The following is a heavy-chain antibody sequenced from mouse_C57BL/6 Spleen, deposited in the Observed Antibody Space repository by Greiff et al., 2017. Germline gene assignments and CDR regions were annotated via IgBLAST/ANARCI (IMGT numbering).Heavy chain of an antibody. V-gene: IGHV1-53*01. CDR2: INPSNGGN. CDR1: GYTFTSYW. D-gene: IGHD1-1*01. Sequence: QVQLKQPGTELVKPGASVKLSCKASGYTFTSYWMHWVKQRPGQGLEWIGNINPSNGGNNYNEKFKSKATLTEDKSSSTAYMQLSSLTSEDSAVYYCARSITTVVADYWGQGTTLTVSS. J-gene: IGHJ2*01. CDR3: ARSITTVVADY.